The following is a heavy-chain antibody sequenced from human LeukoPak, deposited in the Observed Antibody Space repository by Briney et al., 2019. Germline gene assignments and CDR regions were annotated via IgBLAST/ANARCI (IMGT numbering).Heavy chain of an antibody. D-gene: IGHD6-19*01. CDR1: GYTFTSYA. J-gene: IGHJ4*02. Sequence: APVKVSCKASGYTFTSYAMNWVRQAPGQGLEWMGWINTNTGNPTYAQGFTGRFVFSLDTSVSTAYLQISSLKAEDTAVYYCARRRVEQWLSDFDYWGQGTLVTVSS. CDR3: ARRRVEQWLSDFDY. V-gene: IGHV7-4-1*02. CDR2: INTNTGNP.